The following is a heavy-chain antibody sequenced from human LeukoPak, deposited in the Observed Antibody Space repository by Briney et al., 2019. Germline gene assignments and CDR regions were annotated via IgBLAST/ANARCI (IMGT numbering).Heavy chain of an antibody. CDR3: AKDRSWYLYYYYGIDV. J-gene: IGHJ6*02. Sequence: GGSLRLSCAASGFTFSSYAMHWVRQAPGKGLEWVAVISYDGSNKYYADSVKGRFTISRDNSKNTLYLQMNSLRAEDTAVYYCAKDRSWYLYYYYGIDVWGQGTTVTVSS. D-gene: IGHD6-13*01. CDR1: GFTFSSYA. V-gene: IGHV3-30-3*01. CDR2: ISYDGSNK.